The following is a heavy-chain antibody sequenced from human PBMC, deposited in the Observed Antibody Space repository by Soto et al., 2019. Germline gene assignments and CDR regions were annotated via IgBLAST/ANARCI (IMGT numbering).Heavy chain of an antibody. CDR2: ISSSSSYT. Sequence: GGSLRLSCAASGFTFSDYYMSWIRQAPGKGLEWVSYISSSSSYTNYADSVKGRFTISRDNPENTVYLQMNSLGAEDTAVYYCAKVTTGSYYDFWSGHAASFDYWGQGTLVTVSS. CDR1: GFTFSDYY. D-gene: IGHD3-3*01. J-gene: IGHJ4*02. CDR3: AKVTTGSYYDFWSGHAASFDY. V-gene: IGHV3-11*05.